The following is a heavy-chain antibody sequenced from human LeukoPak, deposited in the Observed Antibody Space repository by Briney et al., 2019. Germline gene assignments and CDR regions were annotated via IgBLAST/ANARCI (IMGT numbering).Heavy chain of an antibody. CDR1: GYTFTGYY. J-gene: IGHJ4*02. D-gene: IGHD6-19*01. V-gene: IGHV1-18*04. CDR2: IIANNGDT. CDR3: ARDHGSGWSLDY. Sequence: ASVKVSCKASGYTFTGYYLHWVRQAPGQGLEWMGWIIANNGDTNYAQNFQGRVTMTTDTSTSTTQMELRSLRSDDTAVYYCARDHGSGWSLDYWGQGTLVTVSS.